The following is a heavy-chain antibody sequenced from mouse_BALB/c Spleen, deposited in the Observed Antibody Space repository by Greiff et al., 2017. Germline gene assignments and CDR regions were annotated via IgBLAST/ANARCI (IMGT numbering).Heavy chain of an antibody. V-gene: IGHV5-17*02. Sequence: EVKLVESVGGLVQPGGSRKLSCAASGFTFSSFGMHWVRQAPEKGLEWVAYISSGSSTIYYADTVKGRFTISRDNPKNTLFLQMTSLRSEDTAMYYCARSGDYYGSSHAMDYWGQGTSVTVSS. CDR2: ISSGSSTI. D-gene: IGHD1-1*01. J-gene: IGHJ4*01. CDR3: ARSGDYYGSSHAMDY. CDR1: GFTFSSFG.